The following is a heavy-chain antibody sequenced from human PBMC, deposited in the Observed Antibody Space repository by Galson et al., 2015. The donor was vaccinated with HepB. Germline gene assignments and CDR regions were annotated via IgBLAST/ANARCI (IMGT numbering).Heavy chain of an antibody. CDR1: GFTFGDTA. J-gene: IGHJ4*02. CDR3: ARASIAVQTSSLWY. V-gene: IGHV3-23*01. D-gene: IGHD2-15*01. Sequence: SLRLSCAASGFTFGDTAMTWVRQAPGKGLEWVSGITSRGDNTFYTDSVKGRFSISRDNSKNMLFLQMSSLRAEDTAVYYCARASIAVQTSSLWYWGQGTLVTVSS. CDR2: ITSRGDNT.